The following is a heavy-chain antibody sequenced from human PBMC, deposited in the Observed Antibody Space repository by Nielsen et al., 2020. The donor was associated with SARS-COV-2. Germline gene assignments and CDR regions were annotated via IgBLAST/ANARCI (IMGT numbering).Heavy chain of an antibody. D-gene: IGHD4-17*01. J-gene: IGHJ2*01. CDR1: GFTFSSYG. V-gene: IGHV3-33*08. CDR3: ARCRRPYQLFSGDYYWYFDL. Sequence: GSLRLSCAASGFTFSSYGMHWVRQAPGKGLEWVAVILYDGSNKYYADSVKGRFTISRDNAKNSLYLQMSTLMAEDTAVYYCARCRRPYQLFSGDYYWYFDLWGRGTLVTVSS. CDR2: ILYDGSNK.